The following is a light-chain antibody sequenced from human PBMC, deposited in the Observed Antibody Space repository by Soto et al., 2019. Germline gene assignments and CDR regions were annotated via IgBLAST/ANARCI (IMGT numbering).Light chain of an antibody. J-gene: IGKJ4*01. Sequence: DIVMTPSPASLASSPGERATINCKSSQSVLFSPNNKNYLAWYKQKPEQPPELLIHWASIRESGVPDRFSGSGSGAAFTLTISSLQADDVAVYYCQQYYTAPFTFGGGTKVDIK. CDR1: QSVLFSPNNKNY. CDR2: WAS. CDR3: QQYYTAPFT. V-gene: IGKV4-1*01.